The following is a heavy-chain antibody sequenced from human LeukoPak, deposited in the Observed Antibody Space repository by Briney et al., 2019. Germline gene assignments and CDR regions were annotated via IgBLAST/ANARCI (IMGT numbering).Heavy chain of an antibody. V-gene: IGHV3-30-3*01. CDR3: AKVRWGSDNALDS. D-gene: IGHD3-16*01. J-gene: IGHJ4*02. Sequence: PGGSLRLSCAASGFSFSTYAMEWVRQAPGKGLEWVAVISHDGSNKYYADSVKGRITISRDNSMNTLYLQMNSLRAEDTAVYYCAKVRWGSDNALDSWGQGTLVTGSS. CDR1: GFSFSTYA. CDR2: ISHDGSNK.